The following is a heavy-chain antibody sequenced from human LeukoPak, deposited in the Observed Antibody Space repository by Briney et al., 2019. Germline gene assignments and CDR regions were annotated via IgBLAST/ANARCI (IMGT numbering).Heavy chain of an antibody. D-gene: IGHD3-9*01. CDR2: INYSGST. Sequence: PSETLSLTCTVSGGSISSYYWSWVRQPPGKGLEWIGYINYSGSTNYNPSLKSRVTISVDTSKNQFSLKLSSVTAADTAVYYCARDGGERHYDILTGYYRNWFDPWGQGTLVTVSS. V-gene: IGHV4-59*01. J-gene: IGHJ5*02. CDR3: ARDGGERHYDILTGYYRNWFDP. CDR1: GGSISSYY.